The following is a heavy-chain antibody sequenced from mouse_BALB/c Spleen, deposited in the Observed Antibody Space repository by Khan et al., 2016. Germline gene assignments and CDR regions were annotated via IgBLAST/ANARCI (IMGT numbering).Heavy chain of an antibody. CDR3: ARELATDY. J-gene: IGHJ2*01. CDR2: ISYDGSN. V-gene: IGHV3-6*01. D-gene: IGHD6-1*01. CDR1: GYSITSGYY. Sequence: EVQLQESGPGLVKPSQSLSLTCPVTGYSITSGYYWNWIRQLPGNKLQLMGFISYDGSNNYNPSLKNRIPITLDTSKNQSFLKLTSVSAEDTATYYGARELATDYWGQGTAVTVST.